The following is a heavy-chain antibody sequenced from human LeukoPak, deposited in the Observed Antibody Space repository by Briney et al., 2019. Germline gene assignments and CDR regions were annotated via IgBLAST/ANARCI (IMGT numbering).Heavy chain of an antibody. V-gene: IGHV4-30-4*01. Sequence: SETLSLTCTVSGGSISSGDYYWSWIRQPPGKGLEWIGYIYYSGSTYYNPSLKSRVTISVDTSKNQFSLKLSSVTAADTAVYYCARSIVGAADAFDIWGQGTMVTVSS. J-gene: IGHJ3*02. CDR3: ARSIVGAADAFDI. CDR1: GGSISSGDYY. D-gene: IGHD1-26*01. CDR2: IYYSGST.